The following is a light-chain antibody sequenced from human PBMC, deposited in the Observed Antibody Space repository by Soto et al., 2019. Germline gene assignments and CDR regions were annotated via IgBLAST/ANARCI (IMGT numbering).Light chain of an antibody. Sequence: DIQMTQSPSSLSASVGDRVTITCRASQDITNYLAWFQQKPGKAPKSLISAASTLQSGVPSKFSGSGSGTEFTLTISSLQPDDFATYYCQQYYSYPHTFGQGTKLEI. CDR2: AAS. V-gene: IGKV1-16*02. J-gene: IGKJ2*01. CDR3: QQYYSYPHT. CDR1: QDITNY.